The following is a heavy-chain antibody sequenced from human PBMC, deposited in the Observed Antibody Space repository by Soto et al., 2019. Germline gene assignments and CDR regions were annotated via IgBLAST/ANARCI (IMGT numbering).Heavy chain of an antibody. D-gene: IGHD1-26*01. CDR3: ARAQGGYSGSYRFDY. V-gene: IGHV1-3*01. CDR2: INAGNGNT. CDR1: GYTFTSYA. Sequence: QVQLVQSGAEVKKPGASVKVSCKASGYTFTSYAMHWVRQAPGQRLEWMGWINAGNGNTKYSQKFQGRVTITRDTSASTACMELSSLRSEDTAVYYCARAQGGYSGSYRFDYWGQGTLVTVSS. J-gene: IGHJ4*02.